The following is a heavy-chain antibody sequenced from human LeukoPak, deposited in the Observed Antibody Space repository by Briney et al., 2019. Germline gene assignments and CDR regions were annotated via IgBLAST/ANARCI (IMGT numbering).Heavy chain of an antibody. CDR1: GGSFSGYY. V-gene: IGHV4-34*01. CDR3: ARVRRTPSYYYDSSGYYDLDY. CDR2: INHSGST. D-gene: IGHD3-22*01. J-gene: IGHJ4*02. Sequence: PSETLSLTCAVYGGSFSGYYWSWIRQPPGKGLEWIGEINHSGSTNYNPSLKSRATISVDTSKNQFSLKLSSVTAADTAVYYCARVRRTPSYYYDSSGYYDLDYWGQGTLVTVSS.